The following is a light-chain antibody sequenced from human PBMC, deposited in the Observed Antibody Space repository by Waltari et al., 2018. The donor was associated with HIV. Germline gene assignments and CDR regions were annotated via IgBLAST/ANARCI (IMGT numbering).Light chain of an antibody. J-gene: IGLJ1*01. CDR2: YDD. CDR1: SSNIGNNA. V-gene: IGLV1-36*01. CDR3: AAWDDSLNGYV. Sequence: QSVLTQPPSVSEAPRQRVTISCSGSSSNIGNNAVNWYQQVPGKAPKLLFYYDDLLFSGVSDRLSGSKSGTAASLAIRGLQSEDEADYYCAAWDDSLNGYVFGSGTKVTVL.